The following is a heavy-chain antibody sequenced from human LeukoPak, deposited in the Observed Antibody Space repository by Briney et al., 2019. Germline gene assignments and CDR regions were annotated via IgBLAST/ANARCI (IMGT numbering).Heavy chain of an antibody. V-gene: IGHV3-23*01. CDR1: GFTFSSYA. Sequence: GGSLRLSCAASGFTFSSYAMSWVRQAPGKGLEWVSAISGSGGSTYYADSVKGRFTISRDNSKNTLYLQMNSLRAEDTAVYYCAKATIVRGVIPLFDYWGQGTLVTVSS. D-gene: IGHD3-10*01. CDR3: AKATIVRGVIPLFDY. J-gene: IGHJ4*02. CDR2: ISGSGGST.